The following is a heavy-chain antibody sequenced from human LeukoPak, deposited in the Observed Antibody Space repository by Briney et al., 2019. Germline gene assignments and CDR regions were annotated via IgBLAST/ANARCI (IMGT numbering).Heavy chain of an antibody. CDR2: INPNSGGT. Sequence: GASVKVSCKASGYTFTGYYMHWVRQAPGQGLEWMGWINPNSGGTNYAQKFQGRVTMTRDTSISTAYMELSRLRSDDTAVYYCARYLGYCSSTSCSKRGNFDYWGQGTLVTVSS. CDR1: GYTFTGYY. CDR3: ARYLGYCSSTSCSKRGNFDY. D-gene: IGHD2-2*01. J-gene: IGHJ4*02. V-gene: IGHV1-2*02.